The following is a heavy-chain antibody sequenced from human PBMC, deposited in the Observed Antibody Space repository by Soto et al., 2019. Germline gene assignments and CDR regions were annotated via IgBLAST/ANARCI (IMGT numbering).Heavy chain of an antibody. CDR3: ARRFYYGSGSYFDLGYYYGMDV. Sequence: ASVKVYCKASGYTFTIYDINWGRQATGQGLEWMGWMNPNSGNTGYAQKFQGRVTMTRNTSISTAYMELSSLRSEDTAVYYCARRFYYGSGSYFDLGYYYGMDVWGQGTTVTVSS. CDR2: MNPNSGNT. D-gene: IGHD3-10*01. J-gene: IGHJ6*02. CDR1: GYTFTIYD. V-gene: IGHV1-8*01.